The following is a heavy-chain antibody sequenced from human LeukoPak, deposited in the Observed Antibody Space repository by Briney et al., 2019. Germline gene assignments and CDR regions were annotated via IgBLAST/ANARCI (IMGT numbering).Heavy chain of an antibody. V-gene: IGHV3-15*01. CDR1: GFTFSNAW. CDR2: IKSKIDGGTT. J-gene: IGHJ4*02. Sequence: GGSLRLSCAASGFTFSNAWMSWVRQAPGKGREWVGLIKSKIDGGTTDYAAPVKGTFTISSDDSKNTLYLQMNSLKTEDTAVYYCTTDNIVVVPAAIVGEAPANDYWGQGTLVTVSS. CDR3: TTDNIVVVPAAIVGEAPANDY. D-gene: IGHD2-2*01.